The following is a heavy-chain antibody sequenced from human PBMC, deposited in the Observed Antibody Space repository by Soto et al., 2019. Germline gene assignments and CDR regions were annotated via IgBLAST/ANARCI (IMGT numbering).Heavy chain of an antibody. CDR2: IIPIFGTA. Sequence: SVKVSCKASGGTFSSYAISWVRQAPGQGLEWMGGIIPIFGTANYAQKFQGRVTITADESTSTAYMELSSLRSEDTAVYYCANRKLCRTPQCYYYYGMDVWGQGTTVTVS. V-gene: IGHV1-69*13. J-gene: IGHJ6*02. CDR1: GGTFSSYA. CDR3: ANRKLCRTPQCYYYYGMDV. D-gene: IGHD2-15*01.